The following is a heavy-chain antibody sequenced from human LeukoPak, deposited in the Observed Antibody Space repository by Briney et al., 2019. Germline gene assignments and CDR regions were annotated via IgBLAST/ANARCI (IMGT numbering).Heavy chain of an antibody. CDR1: GGSISSYY. Sequence: SETLSLTCTVSGGSISSYYWSWIRQPPGKGLEWIGYIYYSGSTNYNPSLKSRVTTSVDTSKNQFSLKLSSVTAADTAVYYCAAYGGPLGGIFDYWGQGTLVTVSS. J-gene: IGHJ4*02. D-gene: IGHD4-23*01. V-gene: IGHV4-59*01. CDR3: AAYGGPLGGIFDY. CDR2: IYYSGST.